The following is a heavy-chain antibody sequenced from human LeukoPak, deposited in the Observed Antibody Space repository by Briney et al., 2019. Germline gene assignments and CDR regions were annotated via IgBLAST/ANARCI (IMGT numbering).Heavy chain of an antibody. CDR2: ITSSDSTI. V-gene: IGHV3-11*04. Sequence: GGSLRLSCAVSGFTFNDYYMSWIRQAPGMGLEWVSSITSSDSTIYYADSVRGRFTISRDNAKNSLYLQMNILRAEDTAVYYCARDPAGYSYGRFDYWGQGTLVTVSS. CDR3: ARDPAGYSYGRFDY. D-gene: IGHD5-18*01. CDR1: GFTFNDYY. J-gene: IGHJ4*02.